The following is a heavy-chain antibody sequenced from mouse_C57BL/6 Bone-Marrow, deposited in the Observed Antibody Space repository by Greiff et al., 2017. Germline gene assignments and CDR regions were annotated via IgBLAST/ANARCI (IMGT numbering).Heavy chain of an antibody. CDR2: INPNYGTT. V-gene: IGHV1-39*01. CDR1: GYSFTDYN. CDR3: AREDYDEKYFDV. Sequence: EVKLMESGPELVKPGASVKISCKASGYSFTDYNMNWVKQSNGKSLEWIGVINPNYGTTSYNQKFKGKATLTVDQSSRTAYMQLNSLTSEDSAVYYCAREDYDEKYFDVWGTGTTVTVSS. D-gene: IGHD2-4*01. J-gene: IGHJ1*03.